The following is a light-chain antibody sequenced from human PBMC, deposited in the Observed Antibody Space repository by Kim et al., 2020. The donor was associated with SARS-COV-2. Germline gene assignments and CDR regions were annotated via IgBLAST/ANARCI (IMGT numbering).Light chain of an antibody. V-gene: IGKV1-5*03. J-gene: IGKJ1*01. CDR2: KAS. Sequence: DIQMTQSPSTLSASVGDRVTITCRASQNIYSWLAWYQQKPGKAPELLIYKASSLKSGVPSRFSGSGSGTEFTLTISSLQPDDFATYSRQHYNGYPAFGQGTKVDIK. CDR3: QHYNGYPA. CDR1: QNIYSW.